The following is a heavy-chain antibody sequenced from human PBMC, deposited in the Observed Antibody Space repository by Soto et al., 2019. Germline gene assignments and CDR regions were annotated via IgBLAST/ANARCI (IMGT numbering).Heavy chain of an antibody. Sequence: QLQLQESGPGLVKPSETLSLTCTVSGGSISSSSYYWGSIRQPPGKGLEWIGSIYYSGSTYYNPALKSRVTISVDTSKNQFSLKLSSVTAADTAVYYCASRNILVVPAAGFDPWGPGTLVTVSS. CDR3: ASRNILVVPAAGFDP. CDR2: IYYSGST. CDR1: GGSISSSSYY. V-gene: IGHV4-39*01. J-gene: IGHJ5*02. D-gene: IGHD2-2*01.